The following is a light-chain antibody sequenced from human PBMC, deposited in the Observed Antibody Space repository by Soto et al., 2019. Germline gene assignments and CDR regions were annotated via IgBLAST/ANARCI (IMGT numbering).Light chain of an antibody. CDR2: DAS. V-gene: IGKV1-5*01. J-gene: IGKJ1*01. CDR1: QSIINW. Sequence: DIQMTQSPSTLSASVGDRVTLTCRASQSIINWLAWYQQKPGKAPKLLIYDASSLESGVPSRFSGSGSGTEFTLTISSLQPDDFATYYCQQYDSYPETFGQGTKVEIK. CDR3: QQYDSYPET.